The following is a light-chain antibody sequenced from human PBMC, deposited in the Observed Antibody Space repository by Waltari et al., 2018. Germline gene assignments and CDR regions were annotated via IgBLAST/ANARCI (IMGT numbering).Light chain of an antibody. CDR1: QSVSNNY. J-gene: IGKJ1*01. CDR2: GAS. CDR3: LQYGSSWM. V-gene: IGKV3-20*01. Sequence: EIVLTQSPGTLSLSPGERATLSCRASQSVSNNYLAWFQHKPGQAPRLLIYGASSRATGIPDRFSGSGSGPDFTLTITRLEPEDFAVYYCLQYGSSWMFGQGTKVEIK.